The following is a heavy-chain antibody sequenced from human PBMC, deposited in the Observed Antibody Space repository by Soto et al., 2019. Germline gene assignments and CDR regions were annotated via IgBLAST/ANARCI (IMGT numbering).Heavy chain of an antibody. J-gene: IGHJ6*02. CDR3: AKVGGYSSPYNFYYNLDV. CDR2: LSGSGDTT. Sequence: GGSLRLSCAASGFTFSSYAMSWVRQAPGKGLEWVSTLSGSGDTTYYADSVKGRFTTSRDNSKNTLYLRMTSLRAEDTAVYYCAKVGGYSSPYNFYYNLDVWGQGTTVTVSS. V-gene: IGHV3-23*01. CDR1: GFTFSSYA. D-gene: IGHD5-18*01.